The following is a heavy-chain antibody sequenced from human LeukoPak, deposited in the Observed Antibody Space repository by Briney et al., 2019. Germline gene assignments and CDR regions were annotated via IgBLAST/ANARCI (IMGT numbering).Heavy chain of an antibody. CDR2: ISYDGSNK. J-gene: IGHJ6*03. V-gene: IGHV3-30*18. D-gene: IGHD3-3*01. Sequence: GRSLRLSCAASGFTFSSYGMHWVRQAPGKGLEWVAVISYDGSNKYYADSVKGRFTISRDNSKNTLYLQMNSLRAEDTAVYYCAKDGGDYDFWSGYYYYYYMDVWGKGTTVTISS. CDR1: GFTFSSYG. CDR3: AKDGGDYDFWSGYYYYYYMDV.